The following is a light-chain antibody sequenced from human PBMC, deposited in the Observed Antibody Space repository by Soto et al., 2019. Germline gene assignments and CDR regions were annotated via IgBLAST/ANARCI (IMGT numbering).Light chain of an antibody. J-gene: IGKJ1*01. V-gene: IGKV3-20*01. Sequence: EIVMTQSPGTLSLSPGERATLSCRASQSVSSSYLAWYQQKPGHAPGLLIYGASSRATGIPDRFSGSGSGTDFTLTISRLEPEDFAVYYCQHYGDSLWTFGQGTKVDIK. CDR1: QSVSSSY. CDR3: QHYGDSLWT. CDR2: GAS.